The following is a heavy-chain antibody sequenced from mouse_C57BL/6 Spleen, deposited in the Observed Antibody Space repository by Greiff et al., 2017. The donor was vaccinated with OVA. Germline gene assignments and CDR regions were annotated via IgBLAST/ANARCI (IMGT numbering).Heavy chain of an antibody. CDR3: ARGLDWPYAMDY. V-gene: IGHV1-59*01. CDR2: IDPSDSYT. CDR1: GYTFTSYW. J-gene: IGHJ4*01. Sequence: QVQLQQPGAELVRPGTSVKLSCKASGYTFTSYWMPWVKQRPGQGLEWIGVIDPSDSYTNYNQKFKGKATLTVDPSSSTAYMQLSSLTSEDSAVYYCARGLDWPYAMDYWGQGTSVTVSS. D-gene: IGHD2-4*01.